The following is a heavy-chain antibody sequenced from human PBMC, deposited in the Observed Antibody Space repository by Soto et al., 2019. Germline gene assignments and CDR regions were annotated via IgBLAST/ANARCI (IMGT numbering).Heavy chain of an antibody. Sequence: EVQLLESGGDLVQPGGSLRLSCAASGFTFSLFAMSWVRQSPGKGLEWVSTISGSGGSTYYADAVKGRFNISRDNSMDTLYLQMKSLRVEDTARYYCAKEVSLGSTVDLGYWGQGSLVTVSS. D-gene: IGHD7-27*01. CDR3: AKEVSLGSTVDLGY. J-gene: IGHJ4*02. CDR2: ISGSGGST. V-gene: IGHV3-23*01. CDR1: GFTFSLFA.